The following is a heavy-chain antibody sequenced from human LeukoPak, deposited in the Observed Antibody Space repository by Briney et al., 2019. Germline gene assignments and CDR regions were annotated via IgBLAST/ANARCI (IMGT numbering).Heavy chain of an antibody. Sequence: SETLSLTCAVYGESFSDYYWTWIRQPPGKGLQWIGDINHSGKANYNPSLKSRVTILVDTSKNQFSLKLNSVTAADTAVYYCAMGVSRWGQGTLVTVSS. CDR2: INHSGKA. J-gene: IGHJ4*02. D-gene: IGHD3-16*01. CDR1: GESFSDYY. CDR3: AMGVSR. V-gene: IGHV4-34*01.